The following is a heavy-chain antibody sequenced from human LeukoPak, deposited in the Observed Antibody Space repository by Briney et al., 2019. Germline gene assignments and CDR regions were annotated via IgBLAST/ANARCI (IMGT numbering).Heavy chain of an antibody. D-gene: IGHD2-2*01. Sequence: GGSLRLSCAASGFTFSSYSMNWVRQAPGKGLEWVSSIRSSGNYIYYADSVKGRFTISRDNAKNPLYLQMNSLRAEDTAVYYCARELVVIVPAAYDAFDIWGQGTMVTVSS. CDR1: GFTFSSYS. CDR3: ARELVVIVPAAYDAFDI. CDR2: IRSSGNYI. V-gene: IGHV3-21*01. J-gene: IGHJ3*02.